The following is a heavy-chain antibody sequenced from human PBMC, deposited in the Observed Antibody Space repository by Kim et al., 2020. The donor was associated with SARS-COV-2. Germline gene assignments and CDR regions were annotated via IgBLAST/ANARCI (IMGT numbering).Heavy chain of an antibody. CDR3: MKGGWGWIWDH. Sequence: GGSLRLSCTTSGFTFTGYAMSWVRQAPGKGLEWVSSIDGSDGTTYYVDSVTGRFTISRDNSKHTLYLQMNSLRADDTAVYYCMKGGWGWIWDHWGQGTRV. J-gene: IGHJ4*02. CDR2: IDGSDGTT. D-gene: IGHD2-2*03. CDR1: GFTFTGYA. V-gene: IGHV3-23*01.